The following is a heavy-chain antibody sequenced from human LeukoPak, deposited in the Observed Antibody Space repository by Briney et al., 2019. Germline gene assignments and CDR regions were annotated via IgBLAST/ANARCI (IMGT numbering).Heavy chain of an antibody. Sequence: ASVKVSCKASGYTFTSYYMHWVRQAPGQGLEWMGIINPSGAGTSYAQKFLGRVTMTRDTSTSTVHMELSSLRFEDTAVYYCARDLENDFTLDYWGQGTLVTVSS. CDR2: INPSGAGT. CDR3: ARDLENDFTLDY. J-gene: IGHJ4*02. V-gene: IGHV1-46*01. D-gene: IGHD3-3*01. CDR1: GYTFTSYY.